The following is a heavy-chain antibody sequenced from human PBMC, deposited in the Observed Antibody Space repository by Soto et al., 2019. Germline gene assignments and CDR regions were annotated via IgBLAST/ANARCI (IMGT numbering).Heavy chain of an antibody. D-gene: IGHD6-6*01. Sequence: GESLKISCKGSGYSFTLYCIGWVLQRRWKGLEWMGIIYPGDSDTRYSPSFQGQVTISADKSISTAYLQWSSLKASDTAMNYCARSGSPIAAPDYWGQGTLVTVFS. V-gene: IGHV5-51*01. CDR2: IYPGDSDT. CDR3: ARSGSPIAAPDY. CDR1: GYSFTLYC. J-gene: IGHJ4*01.